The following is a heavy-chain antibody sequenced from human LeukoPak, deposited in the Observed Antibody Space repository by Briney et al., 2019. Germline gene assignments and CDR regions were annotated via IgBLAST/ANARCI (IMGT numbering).Heavy chain of an antibody. J-gene: IGHJ4*02. Sequence: PGESLKISCKGSGYSFTNYWICWVRQMPGKGLEWRGIIYPGDSDTRSSPSFQGQVTISADKSISTAYLQWSSLKASDTAMYYCARLSGSYYGPAPYWGQGTLVTVSS. CDR2: IYPGDSDT. CDR1: GYSFTNYW. CDR3: ARLSGSYYGPAPY. V-gene: IGHV5-51*01. D-gene: IGHD1-26*01.